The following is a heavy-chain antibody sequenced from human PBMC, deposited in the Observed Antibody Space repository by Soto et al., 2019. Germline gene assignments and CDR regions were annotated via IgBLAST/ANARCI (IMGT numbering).Heavy chain of an antibody. Sequence: GASVKVSCKASGSTFTSSGISWVRQAPGQGLEWMGWISAYNGNTNYAQKLQGRVTMTTDTSTSTAYMELRSLRSDDTAVYYWTNPSTAVRDGASDSYGQGTMGADS. V-gene: IGHV1-18*01. CDR2: ISAYNGNT. J-gene: IGHJ3*02. D-gene: IGHD6-6*01. CDR1: GSTFTSSG. CDR3: TNPSTAVRDGASDS.